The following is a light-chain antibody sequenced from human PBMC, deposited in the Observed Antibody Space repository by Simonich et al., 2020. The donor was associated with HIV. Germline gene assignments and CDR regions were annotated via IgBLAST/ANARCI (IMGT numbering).Light chain of an antibody. CDR3: QQYKDLILT. J-gene: IGKJ4*01. Sequence: DIVMTQSPASLSVSPGERATLSCRASQSVISNLACDQQKPGQAPRLLIYGASTRATGIPARFSGSGSDTEFILTISSMQSEDFAVYFCQQYKDLILTFGGGTKVDIK. V-gene: IGKV3-15*01. CDR1: QSVISN. CDR2: GAS.